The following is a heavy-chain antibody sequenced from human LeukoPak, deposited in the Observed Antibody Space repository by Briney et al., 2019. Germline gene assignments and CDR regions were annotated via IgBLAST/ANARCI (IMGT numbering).Heavy chain of an antibody. V-gene: IGHV1-46*01. Sequence: ASVTVSCKTSGYTFTSYYMHWVRQAPGQGLEWMGIINPSGGSTSYAQKFQGRVTMTSDTSTSTLYMEMSSLRSEDTAIYYCARVSVAAGFDYWGQGTLVTVSS. J-gene: IGHJ4*02. CDR1: GYTFTSYY. D-gene: IGHD6-13*01. CDR2: INPSGGST. CDR3: ARVSVAAGFDY.